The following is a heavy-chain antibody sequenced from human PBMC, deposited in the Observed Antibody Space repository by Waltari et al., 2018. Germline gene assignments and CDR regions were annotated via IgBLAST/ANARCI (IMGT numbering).Heavy chain of an antibody. J-gene: IGHJ3*02. CDR2: IYYSGST. D-gene: IGHD3-22*01. CDR3: ARDRGPSSGYYSDAFDI. CDR1: GGSISSYY. V-gene: IGHV4-59*01. Sequence: QVQLQESGPGLVKPSETLSLTCTVSGGSISSYYWSWIRQPPGKGLEWNGYIYYSGSTNYTPSLKSRVTISVDTSKNQFSLKLSSVTAADTAVYYCARDRGPSSGYYSDAFDIWGQGTMVTVSS.